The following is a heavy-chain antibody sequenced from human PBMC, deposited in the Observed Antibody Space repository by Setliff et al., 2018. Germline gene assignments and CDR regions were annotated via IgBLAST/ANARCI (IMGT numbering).Heavy chain of an antibody. CDR1: GFGFSSYA. Sequence: SLRLSCAASGFGFSSYAMNWVRQAPGKGLQWVSNINAGGYNTYYADSVKGRFTISRDNSKNTVYLQMNSPRAEDTAVYYCARELTIVVPPALALDVWGKGTTVTVSS. CDR2: INAGGYNT. J-gene: IGHJ6*04. CDR3: ARELTIVVPPALALDV. V-gene: IGHV3-23*01. D-gene: IGHD2-2*01.